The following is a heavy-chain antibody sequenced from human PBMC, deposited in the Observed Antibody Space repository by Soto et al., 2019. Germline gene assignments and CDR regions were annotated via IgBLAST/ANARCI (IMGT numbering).Heavy chain of an antibody. Sequence: QVQLQESGPGLVKPSQTLSLTCTVSGGSISSGGYYWSWIRQHPGKGLEWIGYIYSSGSTYYNPSLKTRVTISVDTSKNQFSLKLSSVTAANTAVYYCARDRPDYSDSSGYSADAFDIWGQGSMVPVSS. J-gene: IGHJ3*02. D-gene: IGHD3-22*01. CDR2: IYSSGST. CDR3: ARDRPDYSDSSGYSADAFDI. V-gene: IGHV4-31*03. CDR1: GGSISSGGYY.